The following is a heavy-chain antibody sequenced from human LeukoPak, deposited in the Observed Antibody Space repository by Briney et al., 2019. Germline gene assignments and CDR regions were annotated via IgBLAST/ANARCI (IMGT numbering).Heavy chain of an antibody. CDR3: ARALGDAFDI. CDR2: IYSGDST. V-gene: IGHV3-53*01. Sequence: GGSLRLSCAASGFTVSSNYMSWVRQAPGKGLEWVSVIYSGDSTFYADSVKGRFTISRDNSKDTLYLQMNSLRAEDTAVYYCARALGDAFDIWGQGTMLTVSS. D-gene: IGHD3-16*01. J-gene: IGHJ3*02. CDR1: GFTVSSNY.